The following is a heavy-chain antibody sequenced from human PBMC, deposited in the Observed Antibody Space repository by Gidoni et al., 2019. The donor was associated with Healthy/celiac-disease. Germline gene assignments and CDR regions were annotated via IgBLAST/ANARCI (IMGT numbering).Heavy chain of an antibody. V-gene: IGHV4-34*01. CDR3: ARGYQDIVVVVAATRRHWFDP. J-gene: IGHJ5*02. Sequence: QVQLQQWGAGLLKPSETLSLTCAVYGWSFSGYYWSWIRQPPGKGMEWIGEINHSGSTNYNPSLKSRVTISVDTSKNHFSLKLSSVTAADTAVYYCARGYQDIVVVVAATRRHWFDPWGQGTLVTVSS. CDR1: GWSFSGYY. D-gene: IGHD2-15*01. CDR2: INHSGST.